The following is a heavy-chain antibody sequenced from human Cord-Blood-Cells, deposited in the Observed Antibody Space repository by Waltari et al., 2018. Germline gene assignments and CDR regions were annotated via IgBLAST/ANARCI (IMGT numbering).Heavy chain of an antibody. CDR3: ARGFPYYDFWSGYYFDY. J-gene: IGHJ4*02. D-gene: IGHD3-3*01. V-gene: IGHV4-31*02. Sequence: QVQLQESGPGLVEPSQTLSLIWTVSGGSMRSGGSYWSWIRQHPAKGLEWIGYIDYSGSTYYNPSLKSRVTISVDTSKNQFSLKLSSVTAADTAVYYCARGFPYYDFWSGYYFDYWGQGTLVTVSS. CDR2: IDYSGST. CDR1: GGSMRSGGSY.